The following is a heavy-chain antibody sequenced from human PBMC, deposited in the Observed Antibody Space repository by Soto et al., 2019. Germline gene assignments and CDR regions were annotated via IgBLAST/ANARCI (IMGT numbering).Heavy chain of an antibody. J-gene: IGHJ6*03. V-gene: IGHV3-21*01. CDR2: ISSSSSYI. Sequence: GGSLRLSCAASGFTFSSYSMNWVRQAPGKGLEWVSSISSSSSYIYYADSVKGRFTSRDNAKNSLYLQMNSLRAEDTAVYYCARDLPDSSSWYVYYYYYMDVWGKGTTVTVSS. CDR3: ARDLPDSSSWYVYYYYYMDV. CDR1: GFTFSSYS. D-gene: IGHD6-13*01.